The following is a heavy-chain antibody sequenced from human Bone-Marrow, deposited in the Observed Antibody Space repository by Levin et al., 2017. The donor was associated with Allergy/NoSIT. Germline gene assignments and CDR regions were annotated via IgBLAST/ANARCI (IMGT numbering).Heavy chain of an antibody. D-gene: IGHD3-10*01. V-gene: IGHV4-4*02. Sequence: PSETLSLTCAVSGASISSTNWWIWVRQPPGKGLEWIGEIYESGSTNYNPSLKSRATISVDKSNNRFSLRLTSVFAADTAVYYCARESTEGSGTAYYKYYGMDVWGQGTTVTVSS. J-gene: IGHJ6*02. CDR1: GASISSTNW. CDR3: ARESTEGSGTAYYKYYGMDV. CDR2: IYESGST.